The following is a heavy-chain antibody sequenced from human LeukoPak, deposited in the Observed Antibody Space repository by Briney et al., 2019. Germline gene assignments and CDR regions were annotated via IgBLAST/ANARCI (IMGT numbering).Heavy chain of an antibody. J-gene: IGHJ4*02. V-gene: IGHV3-23*01. Sequence: GGSLRLSRAASGFNFNYYGMSWVRQAPGKGLEWVSHISGSGSGSSTYYVDSVKGRFTISRDKSKNTLYLQMDSLRAEDTAIYFCAKDLSSGWYGGSFDSWGQGTLVTVSS. D-gene: IGHD6-19*01. CDR1: GFNFNYYG. CDR2: ISGSGSGSST. CDR3: AKDLSSGWYGGSFDS.